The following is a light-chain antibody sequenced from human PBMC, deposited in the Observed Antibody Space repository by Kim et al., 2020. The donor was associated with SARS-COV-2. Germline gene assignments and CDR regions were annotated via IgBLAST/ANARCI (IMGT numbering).Light chain of an antibody. J-gene: IGKJ2*01. CDR1: QSLSSN. V-gene: IGKV3-15*01. CDR3: HQYYNWPPHT. CDR2: GGA. Sequence: VPPRESATLSCRASQSLSSNLSWCSQKPGQAPSLLIYGGATRATGSPARCIGSGSGTAFSLTISSLQSEDFAVYYCHQYYNWPPHTFGQGTKLEI.